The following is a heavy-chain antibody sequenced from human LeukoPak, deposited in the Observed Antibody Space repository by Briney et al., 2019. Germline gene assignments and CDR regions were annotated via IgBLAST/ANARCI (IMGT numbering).Heavy chain of an antibody. CDR1: GFTVSSNY. V-gene: IGHV3-53*01. Sequence: GSLRLSCAASGFTVSSNYMSWVRQAPGKGLEWVSVIYSGGSTYYADSVKGRFTISRDNSKNTLYLQMNSLRAEDTAVYYCAKFSRAGPDTMAYYYYGMDVWGQGTTVTVSS. D-gene: IGHD5-24*01. J-gene: IGHJ6*02. CDR3: AKFSRAGPDTMAYYYYGMDV. CDR2: IYSGGST.